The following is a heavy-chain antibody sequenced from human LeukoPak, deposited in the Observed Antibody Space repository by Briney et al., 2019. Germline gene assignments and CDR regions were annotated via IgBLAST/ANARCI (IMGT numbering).Heavy chain of an antibody. CDR2: IYYSGST. V-gene: IGHV4-59*11. CDR3: ARARYCSSTSCHWDV. CDR1: GGSISSHY. Sequence: PSETLSLTCTVSGGSISSHYWSWIRQPPGKGLEWIGYIYYSGSTNYNPSLKSRVTITVDPSKNQFSLKLSSVTAADTAVYYCARARYCSSTSCHWDVWGKGTTVTVSS. D-gene: IGHD2-2*01. J-gene: IGHJ6*04.